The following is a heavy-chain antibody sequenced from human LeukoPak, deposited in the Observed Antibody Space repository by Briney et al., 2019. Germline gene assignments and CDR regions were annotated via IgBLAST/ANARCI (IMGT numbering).Heavy chain of an antibody. CDR1: GFTFSTYS. V-gene: IGHV3-48*01. Sequence: GGSLRLSCAASGFTFSTYSMNWVRQAPGKGLEWVSYISSSSSTIYYADSVKGRFTISRDNAKNSLYLQMNSLRAEDTAVYYCARAFGGVIVWGQGTLVTVSS. CDR3: ARAFGGVIV. CDR2: ISSSSSTI. J-gene: IGHJ4*02. D-gene: IGHD3-16*02.